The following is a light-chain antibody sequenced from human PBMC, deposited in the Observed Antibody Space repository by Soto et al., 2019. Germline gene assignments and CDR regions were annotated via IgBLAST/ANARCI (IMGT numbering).Light chain of an antibody. J-gene: IGKJ4*01. CDR2: DAS. CDR3: QQHSTWPSLT. V-gene: IGKV3-11*01. CDR1: QTVSRY. Sequence: VLTQTPATLSLSPGERATLSCRASQTVSRYVAWYQQKPGQAPRLLIYDASNRATGIPARFSGSGSGTADTLTISSLEPADVSVYYCQQHSTWPSLTFGGGTTVEI.